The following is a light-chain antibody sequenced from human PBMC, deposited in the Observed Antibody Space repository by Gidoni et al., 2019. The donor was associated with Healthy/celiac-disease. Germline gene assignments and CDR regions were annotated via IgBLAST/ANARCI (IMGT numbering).Light chain of an antibody. CDR2: DAS. V-gene: IGKV1-33*01. CDR1: QDISKY. CDR3: QQYDNLPYS. Sequence: IQITQSQSSLSASVGDRVTITCQASQDISKYLNWYKQKPGKAPKLLIYDASNLDTGVPSRFSGSGSGTDSTFTISSLQPEVIATYYCQQYDNLPYSFGQGTKLEIK. J-gene: IGKJ2*03.